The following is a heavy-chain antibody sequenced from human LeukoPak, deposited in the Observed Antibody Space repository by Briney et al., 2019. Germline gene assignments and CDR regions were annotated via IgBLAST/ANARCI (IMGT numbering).Heavy chain of an antibody. J-gene: IGHJ4*02. CDR1: GYTFTSYY. Sequence: ASVKVSCKASGYTFTSYYMHWVRQAPGQGLEWMGIINPSGGSTSYAQKFQGRVTITADKSTSTAYMELSSLRSEDTAVYYCARDRYNWNYGFDYWGQGTLVTVSS. CDR3: ARDRYNWNYGFDY. V-gene: IGHV1-46*01. CDR2: INPSGGST. D-gene: IGHD1-7*01.